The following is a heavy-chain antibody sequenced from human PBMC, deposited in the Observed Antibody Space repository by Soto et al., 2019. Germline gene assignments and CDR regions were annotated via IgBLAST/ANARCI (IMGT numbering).Heavy chain of an antibody. CDR3: AKDRGSGSYFGISLFWS. CDR2: ISGSGGST. D-gene: IGHD3-10*01. V-gene: IGHV3-23*01. CDR1: GFTFSSYA. J-gene: IGHJ4*02. Sequence: GGSLRLSCAASGFTFSSYAMSWVRQAPGKGLEWVSAISGSGGSTYYADSVKGRFTISRDNSKNTLYLQMNSLRAEDTAVYYCAKDRGSGSYFGISLFWSWGQGTLVTVSS.